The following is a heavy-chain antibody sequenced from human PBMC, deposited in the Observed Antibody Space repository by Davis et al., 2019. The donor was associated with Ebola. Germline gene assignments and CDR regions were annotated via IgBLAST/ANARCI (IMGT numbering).Heavy chain of an antibody. J-gene: IGHJ4*02. CDR2: ISSNGGST. V-gene: IGHV3-64D*08. CDR1: GFTFSSYA. CDR3: ARGKYYYGSYYFDY. D-gene: IGHD3-10*01. Sequence: GGSLRLSCSASGFTFSSYAMHWVRQAPGKGLEYVSAISSNGGSTYYADSVKGRFTISRDNSKNTLYLQMSSLRAEDTAVYYCARGKYYYGSYYFDYWGQGTLVTVSS.